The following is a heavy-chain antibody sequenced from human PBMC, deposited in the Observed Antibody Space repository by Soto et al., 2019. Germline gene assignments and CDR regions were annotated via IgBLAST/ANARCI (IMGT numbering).Heavy chain of an antibody. J-gene: IGHJ2*01. CDR2: IYYSGST. CDR1: GGSISSSSYY. V-gene: IGHV4-39*01. D-gene: IGHD3-16*02. Sequence: QLQLQESGPGLVKPSETLSLTCTVSGGSISSSSYYWGWIRQPPGKGLEWIGSIYYSGSTYYNPSLKSRVTISVDTSKNQFSLKLSSVTAADTAVYYCARQNYDYVWGSYRRNYWYFDLWGRGTLVTVSS. CDR3: ARQNYDYVWGSYRRNYWYFDL.